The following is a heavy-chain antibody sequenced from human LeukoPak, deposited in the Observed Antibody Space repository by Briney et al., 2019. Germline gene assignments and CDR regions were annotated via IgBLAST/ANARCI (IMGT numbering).Heavy chain of an antibody. V-gene: IGHV3-33*01. CDR2: IWYDGSNK. CDR3: TRALKWRQFIYSNY. D-gene: IGHD5-24*01. J-gene: IGHJ4*02. CDR1: GYTFSGCD. Sequence: GRSLTLLCAASGYTFSGCDMHCVRQAPGKGLEWVAVIWYDGSNKYYADSVKGRFTISRDNSKNTLYLQMNSLRAEDTAVYYCTRALKWRQFIYSNYWGQGTLVTVSS.